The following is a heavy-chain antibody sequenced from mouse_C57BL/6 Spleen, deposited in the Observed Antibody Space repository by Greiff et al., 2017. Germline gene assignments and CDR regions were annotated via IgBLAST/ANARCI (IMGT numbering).Heavy chain of an antibody. CDR1: GYTFTSYW. V-gene: IGHV1-55*01. J-gene: IGHJ3*01. D-gene: IGHD2-1*01. CDR3: ASSDVNYVHWFAY. Sequence: QVQLQQPGAELVKPGASVKMSCKASGYTFTSYWITWVKQRPGQGLEWIGDIYPGSGSTNYNEKFKSKATLTVDTSSSTAYMQLSSLTSEDSAVYYCASSDVNYVHWFAYWGQGTLVTVSA. CDR2: IYPGSGST.